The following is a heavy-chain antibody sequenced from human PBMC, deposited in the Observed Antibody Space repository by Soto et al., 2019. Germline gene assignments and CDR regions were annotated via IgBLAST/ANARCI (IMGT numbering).Heavy chain of an antibody. CDR2: SSAYNGKK. CDR1: GYTLTSKG. J-gene: IGHJ4*02. CDR3: ARDLGLN. V-gene: IGHV1-18*01. Sequence: QVQLGQSGAGLKKPGAPVRVPCKASGYTLTSKGFTWGRKAPGQGMEWMGWSSAYNGKKTNAQKLQGRVTMTTDTSTSTAYMELRSLRSDDTAVYYCARDLGLNWGQGTLVTVSS. D-gene: IGHD3-16*01.